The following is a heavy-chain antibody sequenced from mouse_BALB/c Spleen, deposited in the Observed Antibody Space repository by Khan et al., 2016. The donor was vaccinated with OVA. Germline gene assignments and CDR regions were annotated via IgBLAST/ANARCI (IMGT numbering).Heavy chain of an antibody. D-gene: IGHD4-1*01. CDR1: GYSITSDYA. CDR2: ISYSGRT. V-gene: IGHV3-2*02. Sequence: QLEESGPGLVKPSQSLFLTCTVTGYSITSDYAWNWIRQFPGNKLEWMGYISYSGRTSYNPSLKSRISVTRDTSKNQFFLQLNSVTTEDTATYYCAMGRTYWGQGTLVTVSA. J-gene: IGHJ3*01. CDR3: AMGRTY.